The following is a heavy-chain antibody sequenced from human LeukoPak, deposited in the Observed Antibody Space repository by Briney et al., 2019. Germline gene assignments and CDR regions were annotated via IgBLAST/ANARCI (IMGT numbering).Heavy chain of an antibody. CDR2: ISAYNGNT. V-gene: IGHV1-18*01. D-gene: IGHD4-17*01. Sequence: ASVKVSCKASGYTFTSYGVSWVRQAPGQGLEWMGWISAYNGNTNYAQRLQGRVTMTTDTSTSTAYMELRSLRSDDTAVYYCAFTATHPYFDYWGQGTLVTVSS. CDR3: AFTATHPYFDY. CDR1: GYTFTSYG. J-gene: IGHJ4*02.